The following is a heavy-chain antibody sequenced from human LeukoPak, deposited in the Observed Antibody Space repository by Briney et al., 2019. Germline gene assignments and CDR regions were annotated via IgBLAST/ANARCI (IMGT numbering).Heavy chain of an antibody. CDR3: ARDRPLVLDY. CDR1: GFTFGTYW. CDR2: IKGDGSER. J-gene: IGHJ4*02. V-gene: IGHV3-7*03. Sequence: GGSLRLSSVTSGFTFGTYWMSWVRQAPGKGLEWVANIKGDGSERSYVDSVKGRFTISRDNAKNSLYLQMNSLRAEDTAVYYCARDRPLVLDYWGQGALVTVSS.